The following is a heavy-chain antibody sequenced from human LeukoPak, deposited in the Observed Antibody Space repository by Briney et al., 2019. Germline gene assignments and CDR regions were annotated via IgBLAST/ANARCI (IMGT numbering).Heavy chain of an antibody. CDR3: ARARYSGSYGGADY. CDR1: GFTFDAYG. J-gene: IGHJ4*02. Sequence: PGGSLRLSCAASGFTFDAYGMTWVRQAPGKGLEWVSGINWNGGTTGYADSVKGRFTISRDNAKNSLYLQMSSLRAEDTALYHCARARYSGSYGGADYWGQGNLVTVSS. V-gene: IGHV3-20*01. CDR2: INWNGGTT. D-gene: IGHD1-26*01.